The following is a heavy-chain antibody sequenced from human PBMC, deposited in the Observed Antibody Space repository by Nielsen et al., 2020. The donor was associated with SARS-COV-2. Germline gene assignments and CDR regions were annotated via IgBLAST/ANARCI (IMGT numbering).Heavy chain of an antibody. CDR1: GGSISSYY. Sequence: SETLSLTCTVSGGSISSYYWSWIRQPPGKGLEWIGYIYYSGSTNYNPSLKSRVTISVDTSKNQFSLKLSSVTAADTAVYYCASHYYDSSGYYYYFDYWGQGTLVTVSS. D-gene: IGHD3-22*01. CDR3: ASHYYDSSGYYYYFDY. CDR2: IYYSGST. V-gene: IGHV4-59*01. J-gene: IGHJ4*02.